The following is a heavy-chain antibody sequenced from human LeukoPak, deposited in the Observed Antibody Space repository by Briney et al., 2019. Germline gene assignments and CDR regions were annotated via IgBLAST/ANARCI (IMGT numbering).Heavy chain of an antibody. CDR2: IYTSGST. V-gene: IGHV4-61*02. Sequence: SETLSLTCTVSGGSISSGSYYWSWIRQPAGKGLEWIGRIYTSGSTNYNPSLKSRVTISVDTSKNQFSLKLSSVTAADTAVYYCARELQLWFRYYYYYMDVWGKGTTVTVSS. CDR1: GGSISSGSYY. D-gene: IGHD5-18*01. CDR3: ARELQLWFRYYYYYMDV. J-gene: IGHJ6*03.